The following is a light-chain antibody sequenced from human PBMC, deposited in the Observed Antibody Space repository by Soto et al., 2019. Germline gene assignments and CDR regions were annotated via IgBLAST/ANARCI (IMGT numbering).Light chain of an antibody. CDR1: SSDVGGYNY. J-gene: IGLJ2*01. V-gene: IGLV2-14*01. CDR3: SSYTSSGTLVV. Sequence: QSVLTQPASVSGSPGQSITISCTGTSSDVGGYNYVSWYQQHPGKAPKLMIYDVSNRPSGVSNHFSGSKSGNTASLTISGLQAEDEADYYCSSYTSSGTLVVFGGGTQLTVL. CDR2: DVS.